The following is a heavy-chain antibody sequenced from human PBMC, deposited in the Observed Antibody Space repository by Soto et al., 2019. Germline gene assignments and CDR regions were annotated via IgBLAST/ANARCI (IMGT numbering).Heavy chain of an antibody. J-gene: IGHJ4*02. CDR3: VKERQIPFDS. Sequence: HPGGSMRHSCAASGFTSMSYAMRWVRQPPGKGLEWVSSITVSGATTYYADSVKGRFTISRGNSNNTLFLPMNRLRAEDTAFFYCVKERQIPFDSWGRRALVTVS. CDR2: ITVSGATT. CDR1: GFTSMSYA. V-gene: IGHV3-23*01.